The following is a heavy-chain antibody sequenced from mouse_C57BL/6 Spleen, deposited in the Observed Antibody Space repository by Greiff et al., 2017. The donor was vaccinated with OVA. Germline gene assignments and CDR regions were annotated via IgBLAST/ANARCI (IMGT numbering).Heavy chain of an antibody. Sequence: EVKLVESGGGLVKPGGSLKLSCAASGFTFSSYAMSWVRQTPEKRLEWVATISDGGSYTYYPDNVKGRFTISRDNAKNNLYLQMSHLKSEDTAMYYCARGDYYGSSYVGWYFDVWGTGTTVTVSS. CDR3: ARGDYYGSSYVGWYFDV. D-gene: IGHD1-1*01. CDR2: ISDGGSYT. V-gene: IGHV5-4*03. CDR1: GFTFSSYA. J-gene: IGHJ1*03.